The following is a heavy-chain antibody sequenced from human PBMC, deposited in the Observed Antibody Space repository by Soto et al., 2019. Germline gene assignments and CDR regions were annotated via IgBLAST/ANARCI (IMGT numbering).Heavy chain of an antibody. V-gene: IGHV4-34*01. J-gene: IGHJ4*02. CDR2: INHSGST. Sequence: SETLSLTCAVYGGSFTDYFWSWIRQPPGKGLEWIGEINHSGSTNYNPSLKSRVTISVDTSKNQFSLKLSSVTAADTAVYFCATMVRGVKWGQGTLVTGSS. D-gene: IGHD3-10*01. CDR1: GGSFTDYF. CDR3: ATMVRGVK.